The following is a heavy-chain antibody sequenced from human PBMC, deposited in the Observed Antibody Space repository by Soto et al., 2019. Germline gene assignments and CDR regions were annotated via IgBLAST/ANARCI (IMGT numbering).Heavy chain of an antibody. CDR2: IYYSGST. J-gene: IGHJ3*02. V-gene: IGHV4-30-4*01. Sequence: QVQLQESGPGLVKPSQTLSLTCIVSGGSISSAEYYWSWVRQPPGKGLEWIGYIYYSGSTYYNPSLKSRLTISVDTSKNQFSLKLSSVTAADTVVYYCARAATGWGNAFDIWGQGTMVTVSS. D-gene: IGHD2-15*01. CDR1: GGSISSAEYY. CDR3: ARAATGWGNAFDI.